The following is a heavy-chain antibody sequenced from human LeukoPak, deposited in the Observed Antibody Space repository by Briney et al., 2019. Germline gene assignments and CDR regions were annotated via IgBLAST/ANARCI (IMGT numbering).Heavy chain of an antibody. CDR3: ARSSGSRYYIDY. J-gene: IGHJ4*02. CDR1: SGSISTYY. D-gene: IGHD1-26*01. Sequence: PSETLSLTCTVSSGSISTYYWSWIRQPPGKRLEWIGFIRYTGSTNYNPSPKSRVTISVDTSKNQFSLKLNSVTAADTAVYFCARSSGSRYYIDYWGQGTLVTVSS. CDR2: IRYTGST. V-gene: IGHV4-59*01.